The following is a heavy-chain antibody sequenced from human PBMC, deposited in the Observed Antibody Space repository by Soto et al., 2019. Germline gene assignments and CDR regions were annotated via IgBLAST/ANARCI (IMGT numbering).Heavy chain of an antibody. CDR2: INPSGGST. CDR1: GYTFTSYY. J-gene: IGHJ3*02. CDR3: ARDRPYSYGTYDAFDI. Sequence: ASVKVSCKASGYTFTSYYMHWVRQAPGQGLEWMGIINPSGGSTSYAQKFQGRVTMTRDTSMSTAYMELSRLRSDDTAVYYCARDRPYSYGTYDAFDIWGQGTMVTVSS. D-gene: IGHD5-18*01. V-gene: IGHV1-46*01.